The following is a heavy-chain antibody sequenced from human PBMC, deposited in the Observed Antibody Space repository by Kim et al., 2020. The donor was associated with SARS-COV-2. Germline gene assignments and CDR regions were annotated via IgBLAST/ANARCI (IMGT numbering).Heavy chain of an antibody. CDR3: ARGRVGWSTYYYYGMDV. D-gene: IGHD3-16*01. CDR2: IYPGDSDT. J-gene: IGHJ6*04. Sequence: GESLKISCKGSGYSFTSYWIGWVRQMPGKGLEWMGIIYPGDSDTRYSPSFQGQVTISADKSISTAYLQWSSLKASDTAMYYCARGRVGWSTYYYYGMDVWGEGTTVTVSS. CDR1: GYSFTSYW. V-gene: IGHV5-51*01.